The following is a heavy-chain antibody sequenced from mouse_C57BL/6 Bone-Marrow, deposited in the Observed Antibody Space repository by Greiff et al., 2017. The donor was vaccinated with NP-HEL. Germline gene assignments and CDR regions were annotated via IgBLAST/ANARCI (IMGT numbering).Heavy chain of an antibody. CDR3: VKAVAYYSNYVDWFAY. CDR2: IRNKANGYTT. V-gene: IGHV7-4*01. CDR1: GFTFTDYY. D-gene: IGHD2-5*01. Sequence: EVRVVESGGGLVQPGASLRLSCAASGFTFTDYYMSWVRQPPGKAPEWLALIRNKANGYTTEYTASVKGRFTSSRDNSQNILYLQMNTLRAEDSATYYCVKAVAYYSNYVDWFAYWGQGTLVTVSA. J-gene: IGHJ3*01.